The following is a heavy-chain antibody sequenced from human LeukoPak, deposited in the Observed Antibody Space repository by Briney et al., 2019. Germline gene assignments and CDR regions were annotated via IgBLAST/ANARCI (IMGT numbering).Heavy chain of an antibody. CDR3: ARPTYYYGSGSYSDAFDI. V-gene: IGHV7-4-1*02. CDR2: INTNTGNP. J-gene: IGHJ3*02. CDR1: RYTFTSYA. D-gene: IGHD3-10*01. Sequence: ASLKVSCKASRYTFTSYAINWVRQAPGQGLEWMGWINTNTGNPTYAQGFTGRFVFSFDTSVSTAYLQISSLKAEDTAVYYCARPTYYYGSGSYSDAFDIWGQGTMVTVSS.